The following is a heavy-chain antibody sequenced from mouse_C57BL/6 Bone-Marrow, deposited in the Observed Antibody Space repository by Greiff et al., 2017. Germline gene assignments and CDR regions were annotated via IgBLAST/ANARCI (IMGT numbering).Heavy chain of an antibody. CDR2: IDPYSGGT. Sequence: QVQLQQPGAELVKPGASVKLSCKASGYTFTSYWMHWVKQRPGRGLEWIGRIDPYSGGTKYNEKFKSKATLTVDKSSSTAYMQLSSLTSEDSAVYYCARWGLDYWGQGTTLTVSS. V-gene: IGHV1-72*01. CDR3: ARWGLDY. CDR1: GYTFTSYW. J-gene: IGHJ2*01.